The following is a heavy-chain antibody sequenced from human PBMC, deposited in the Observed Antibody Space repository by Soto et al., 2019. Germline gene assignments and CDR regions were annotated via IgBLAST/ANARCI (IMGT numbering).Heavy chain of an antibody. CDR1: GFTFSDYY. CDR3: ARDPRYSSGWYLTYGMDV. J-gene: IGHJ6*02. Sequence: GGSLRLSCAASGFTFSDYYMSWIRQAPGKGLEWVSYISSSGSTIYYADSVKGRFTISRDNAKNSLYLQMNSLRAEDTAVYYCARDPRYSSGWYLTYGMDVWGPGTTVTVSS. D-gene: IGHD6-19*01. CDR2: ISSSGSTI. V-gene: IGHV3-11*01.